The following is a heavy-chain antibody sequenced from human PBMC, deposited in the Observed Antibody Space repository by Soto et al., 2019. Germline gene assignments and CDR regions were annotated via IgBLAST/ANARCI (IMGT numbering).Heavy chain of an antibody. CDR2: INPNTSAT. CDR1: GYIVTGYF. Sequence: GAPVKVSCKASGYIVTGYFIQWLRQAPGHGLEWMGWINPNTSATNYAQKFQGRVTMTRDTSLGAAYMELTSLRPDDTALYYCASITGGRDHDYGMDVWGQGTTVTVSS. V-gene: IGHV1-2*02. CDR3: ASITGGRDHDYGMDV. D-gene: IGHD3-10*01. J-gene: IGHJ6*02.